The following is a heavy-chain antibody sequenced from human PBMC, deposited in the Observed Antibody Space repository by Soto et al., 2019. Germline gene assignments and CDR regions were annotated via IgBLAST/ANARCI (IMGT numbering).Heavy chain of an antibody. V-gene: IGHV4-34*01. D-gene: IGHD3-16*01. CDR2: INHSGST. CDR1: GGSFSGYY. Sequence: PSETLSLTCAVYGGSFSGYYWSWIRQPPGKGLEWIGEINHSGSTNYNPSLKSRVTISVDTSKNQFSLKLSSVTAADTAVYYCASVTFGGGVLAHWGQGTLVTVSS. CDR3: ASVTFGGGVLAH. J-gene: IGHJ4*02.